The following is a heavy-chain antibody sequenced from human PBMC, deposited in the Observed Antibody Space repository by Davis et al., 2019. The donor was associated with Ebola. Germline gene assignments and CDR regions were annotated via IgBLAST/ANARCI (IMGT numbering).Heavy chain of an antibody. Sequence: SETLSLTCAVSGGSISSSNWWSWVRQPPGKGLEWIGEIYHSGSTNYNPSLKSRVTISVDTSKNQFSLKLSSVTAADTAVYYCARGGVGFLEWLYNWFDPWGQGTLVTVSS. CDR2: IYHSGST. J-gene: IGHJ5*02. V-gene: IGHV4-4*02. D-gene: IGHD3-3*01. CDR1: GGSISSSNW. CDR3: ARGGVGFLEWLYNWFDP.